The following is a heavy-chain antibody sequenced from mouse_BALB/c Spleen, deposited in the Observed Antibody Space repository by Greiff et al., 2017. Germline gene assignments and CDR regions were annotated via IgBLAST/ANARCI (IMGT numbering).Heavy chain of an antibody. CDR2: IYPYNGGT. Sequence: VQLKESGPELVKPGASVKISCKASGYTFTDYNMHWVKQSHGKSLEWIGYIYPYNGGTGYNQKFKSKATLTVDNSSSTAYMELRSLTSEDSAVYYCARLTGTHWGQGTTLTVSS. CDR1: GYTFTDYN. D-gene: IGHD4-1*01. J-gene: IGHJ2*01. CDR3: ARLTGTH. V-gene: IGHV1S29*02.